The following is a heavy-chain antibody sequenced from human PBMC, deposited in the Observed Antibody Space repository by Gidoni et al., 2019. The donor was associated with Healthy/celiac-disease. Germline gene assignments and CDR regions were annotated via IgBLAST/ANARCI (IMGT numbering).Heavy chain of an antibody. J-gene: IGHJ3*02. V-gene: IGHV1-69*01. CDR2: IIPIFGTA. CDR1: GGTFSSYA. CDR3: ARATMVRGVIITYDAFDI. D-gene: IGHD3-10*01. Sequence: QVQLVQSGAEVKKPGSSVKVSCKASGGTFSSYAISWVRQAPGPGLEWMVGIIPIFGTANYAQKFQGRVTITADESTSTAYMELSSLRSEDTAVYYCARATMVRGVIITYDAFDIWGQGTMVTVSS.